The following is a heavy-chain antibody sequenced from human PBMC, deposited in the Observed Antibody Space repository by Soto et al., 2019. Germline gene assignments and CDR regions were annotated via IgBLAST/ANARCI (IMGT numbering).Heavy chain of an antibody. D-gene: IGHD3-3*01. V-gene: IGHV4-4*09. CDR1: VASVRHDF. J-gene: IGHJ4*02. CDR2: MSSSGDS. Sequence: PSETLSLTCDVSVASVRHDFWSWSRQPPGLRLEGLGYMSSSGDSISNPAFKRRITISLDMSRNHVSLHLSSLTDADTAVYYCVRSSLTFFGAVVHDFDLWGPGTLVTVSS. CDR3: VRSSLTFFGAVVHDFDL.